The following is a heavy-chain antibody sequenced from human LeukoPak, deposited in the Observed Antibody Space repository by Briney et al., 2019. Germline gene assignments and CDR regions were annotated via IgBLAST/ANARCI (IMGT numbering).Heavy chain of an antibody. CDR1: GGSIRSRDYY. D-gene: IGHD5-18*01. J-gene: IGHJ6*02. V-gene: IGHV4-30-4*01. Sequence: SETLSLTCTVSGGSIRSRDYYWSWIRRPPGKGLEWIGYISYSGSSYYKPSLKSRVTISVDTSKNQFSVILSSVTAADTAVYYCARVDTATYNYGMDVWGQGTTVTVSS. CDR2: ISYSGSS. CDR3: ARVDTATYNYGMDV.